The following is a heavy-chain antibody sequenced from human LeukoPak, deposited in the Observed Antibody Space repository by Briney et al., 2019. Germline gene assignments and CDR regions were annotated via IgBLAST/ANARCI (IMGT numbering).Heavy chain of an antibody. D-gene: IGHD4-17*01. J-gene: IGHJ6*02. CDR3: ARDHYGDYAYYYYYGMDV. CDR2: IWYDGSNK. CDR1: GFTFSSYG. Sequence: GGSLRLSCATSGFTFSSYGMHWVRQAPGKGLEWVAFIWYDGSNKYYADSVKGRFTISRDNSKNTLYLQMNSLRAEDTAVYYCARDHYGDYAYYYYYGMDVWGQGTTVTVSS. V-gene: IGHV3-33*01.